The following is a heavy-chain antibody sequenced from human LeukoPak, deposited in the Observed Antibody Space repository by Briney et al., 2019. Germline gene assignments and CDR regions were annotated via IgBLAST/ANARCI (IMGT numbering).Heavy chain of an antibody. CDR1: GFTFDDYA. J-gene: IGHJ4*02. D-gene: IGHD1-26*01. CDR2: ISRNSGSI. Sequence: GGSLRLSCAASGFTFDDYAMHWVRQAPGKGLEWVSGISRNSGSIGYADSVKGRFTISRDNAKNSLYLQVNGLRAEATALYYCAKDRAGGSGSFFDYWGQGTLVTVSS. CDR3: AKDRAGGSGSFFDY. V-gene: IGHV3-9*01.